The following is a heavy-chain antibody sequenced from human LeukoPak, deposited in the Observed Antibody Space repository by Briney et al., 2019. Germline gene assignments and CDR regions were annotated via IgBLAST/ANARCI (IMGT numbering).Heavy chain of an antibody. D-gene: IGHD3-22*01. V-gene: IGHV4-59*03. CDR2: IDYTRDT. J-gene: IGHJ5*02. Sequence: SETLSLTCTVSGGSISSYYWSWIRQPPGKGLEWIGNIDYTRDTNYNPSLRSRVTILVDKSKNQFSLNLNSVTAADTAVYYCARNGPHYYDKSGYLDPWGQGTLVTVSS. CDR3: ARNGPHYYDKSGYLDP. CDR1: GGSISSYY.